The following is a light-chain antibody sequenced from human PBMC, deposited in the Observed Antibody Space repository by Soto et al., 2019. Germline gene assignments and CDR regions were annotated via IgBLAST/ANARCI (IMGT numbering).Light chain of an antibody. J-gene: IGKJ1*01. Sequence: IQMTQSASTLSRSVGDTVTITCRASQTISSWLAWYQQKQGKAPKLLIYKASTLKSGVPSRFSGSGSGTEFTLTISSLQPDDFATYYCQHYNSYSDAFGQGTQVDIK. CDR2: KAS. CDR3: QHYNSYSDA. V-gene: IGKV1-5*03. CDR1: QTISSW.